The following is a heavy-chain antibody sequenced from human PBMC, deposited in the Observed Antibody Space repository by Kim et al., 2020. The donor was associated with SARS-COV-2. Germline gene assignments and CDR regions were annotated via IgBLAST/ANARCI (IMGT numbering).Heavy chain of an antibody. Sequence: STNAGSSVKGRFTISRDNSKNTLYLKMNSLRDEDTAVYYCAEDDNRGGDYWGQGTLVTVSS. CDR3: AEDDNRGGDY. CDR2: ST. V-gene: IGHV3-23*01. D-gene: IGHD3-10*01. J-gene: IGHJ4*02.